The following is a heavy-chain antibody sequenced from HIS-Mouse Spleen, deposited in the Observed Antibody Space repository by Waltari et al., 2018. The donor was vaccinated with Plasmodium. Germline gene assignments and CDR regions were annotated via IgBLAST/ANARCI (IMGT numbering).Heavy chain of an antibody. J-gene: IGHJ3*02. Sequence: QVQLVQSGAEVKKPGSSVKVSCKASGGPFSSYAISWVRQAPGQGLEWMGGIIPIFGTANYAQKFQGRVTITADESTSTAYMELSSLRSEDTAVYYCARDRVGDGYNEGAFDIWGQGTMVTVSS. D-gene: IGHD1-26*01. CDR1: GGPFSSYA. CDR3: ARDRVGDGYNEGAFDI. V-gene: IGHV1-69*01. CDR2: IIPIFGTA.